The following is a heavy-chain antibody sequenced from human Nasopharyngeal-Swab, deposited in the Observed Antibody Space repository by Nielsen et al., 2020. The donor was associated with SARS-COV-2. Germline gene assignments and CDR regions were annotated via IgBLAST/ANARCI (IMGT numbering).Heavy chain of an antibody. J-gene: IGHJ6*02. V-gene: IGHV1-24*01. CDR3: ARAPVLRYFDWSLYYYGMDV. CDR1: GYTLTELS. Sequence: ASVKVSCKVSGYTLTELSMHWVRQAPGKGLEWMGGFDPEDGKTIYAQKFQGRVTITEDTSTDTAYMELSSLRSEDTAVYYCARAPVLRYFDWSLYYYGMDVWGQGTTVTVSS. D-gene: IGHD3-9*01. CDR2: FDPEDGKT.